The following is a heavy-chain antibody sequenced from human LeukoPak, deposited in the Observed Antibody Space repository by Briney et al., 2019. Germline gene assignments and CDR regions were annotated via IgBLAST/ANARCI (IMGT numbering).Heavy chain of an antibody. D-gene: IGHD3-9*01. CDR1: GFTFSNHA. J-gene: IGHJ4*02. CDR2: ITGSGGNT. Sequence: GASLRLSCAASGFTFSNHAMSWVRQAPGKGLEWVSAITGSGGNTYYADSVKGRFTISRDNSKNTVFLQMSSLRAEDTAVYYCAKWGDYDVLTGYYVSDYWGQGTLVTVSS. CDR3: AKWGDYDVLTGYYVSDY. V-gene: IGHV3-23*01.